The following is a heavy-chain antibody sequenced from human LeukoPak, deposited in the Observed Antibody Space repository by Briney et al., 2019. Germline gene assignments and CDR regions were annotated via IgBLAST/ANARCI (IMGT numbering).Heavy chain of an antibody. Sequence: GGSLTLSCAASGFTFSDYYMSWIRQAPGKGLEWVAYISSSDSTIYYADSVKGRFTISRDNAKNSLYLQMNSLRAEDTAVYYCARDGDYRGLYSSGWYDYWGQGTLVTVSS. CDR1: GFTFSDYY. D-gene: IGHD6-19*01. CDR2: ISSSDSTI. CDR3: ARDGDYRGLYSSGWYDY. V-gene: IGHV3-11*01. J-gene: IGHJ4*02.